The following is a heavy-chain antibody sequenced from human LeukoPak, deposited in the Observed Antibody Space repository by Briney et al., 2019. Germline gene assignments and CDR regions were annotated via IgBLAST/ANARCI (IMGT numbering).Heavy chain of an antibody. J-gene: IGHJ3*02. D-gene: IGHD3-22*01. V-gene: IGHV1-46*01. CDR3: ARDLYYDSSGYYETGAFDI. Sequence: ASVKVSCKAPGYTFTSYYMHWVRQAPGQGLEWMGIINPSGGSTSYAQKFQGRVTMTRDTSTSTVYMELSSLRSEDTAVYYCARDLYYDSSGYYETGAFDIWGQGTMVTVSS. CDR1: GYTFTSYY. CDR2: INPSGGST.